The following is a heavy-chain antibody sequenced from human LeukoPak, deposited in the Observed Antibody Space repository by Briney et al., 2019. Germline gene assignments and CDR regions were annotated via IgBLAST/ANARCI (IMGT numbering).Heavy chain of an antibody. J-gene: IGHJ5*02. V-gene: IGHV4-61*02. D-gene: IGHD3-10*01. CDR1: DGSLSRDRYY. Sequence: PSETLSLTCIVSDGSLSRDRYYWSWLRPPAGKGLEWLGRIYNSGSATHNLSLKSRITISVDTSKNQFSLGLSSVTAADTAVYYCAKEAGRGSGSYLRFDPSGHGTLVIVSS. CDR3: AKEAGRGSGSYLRFDP. CDR2: IYNSGSA.